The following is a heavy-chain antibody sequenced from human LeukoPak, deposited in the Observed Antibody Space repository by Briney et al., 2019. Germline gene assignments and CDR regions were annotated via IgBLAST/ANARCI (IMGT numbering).Heavy chain of an antibody. CDR3: AREDSYYYGSGSYPFDY. CDR2: ISSSSSYI. Sequence: PGGSLRLSCAASGFTFSSYSMNWVRQAPGKGLEWVSSISSSSSYIYYADSVKGRFTISRDNAMNSLYLQMNSLRAEDTAVYYCAREDSYYYGSGSYPFDYWGQGTLVTVSS. CDR1: GFTFSSYS. J-gene: IGHJ4*02. V-gene: IGHV3-21*01. D-gene: IGHD3-10*01.